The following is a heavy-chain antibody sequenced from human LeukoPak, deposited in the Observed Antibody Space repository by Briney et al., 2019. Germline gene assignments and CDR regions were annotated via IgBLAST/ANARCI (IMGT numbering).Heavy chain of an antibody. V-gene: IGHV4-4*02. D-gene: IGHD3-10*01. Sequence: SGTLSLTCAVSGGSISSSNWWSWVRQPPGKGLEWIGEINHSGSTNYNPSLKSRVTISVGTSKNQFSLKLSSVTAADTAVYYCARGFSTMVRGYFDYWGQGTLVTVSS. CDR2: INHSGST. CDR1: GGSISSSNW. CDR3: ARGFSTMVRGYFDY. J-gene: IGHJ4*02.